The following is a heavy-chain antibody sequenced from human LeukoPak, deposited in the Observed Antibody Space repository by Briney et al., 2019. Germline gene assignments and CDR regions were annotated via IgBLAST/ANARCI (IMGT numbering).Heavy chain of an antibody. CDR3: ARLFVYGSGAEAFDY. V-gene: IGHV3-7*01. D-gene: IGHD3-10*01. CDR1: AFTFSRYW. J-gene: IGHJ4*02. Sequence: GGSLRLSCAASAFTFSRYWTTWVRQAPGKVLEWVANINEDGGEKYYLDSVRGRFTISRDNAKNSLYLQMDSLRAEDTAVYYCARLFVYGSGAEAFDYWGQGALVTVSS. CDR2: INEDGGEK.